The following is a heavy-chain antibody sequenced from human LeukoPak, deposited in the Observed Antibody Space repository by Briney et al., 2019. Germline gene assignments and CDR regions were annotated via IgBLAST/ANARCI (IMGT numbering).Heavy chain of an antibody. CDR2: IYSGGST. V-gene: IGHV3-53*01. CDR3: AKQSAGVTTGYFDY. CDR1: GFTVSSNY. D-gene: IGHD1-26*01. Sequence: GGSLRLSCAASGFTVSSNYMSWVRQAPGKGLEWVSVIYSGGSTYYADSVTGRFTISRDSSRTTLYLQVNSLRAEDTAVYYCAKQSAGVTTGYFDYWGQGTLVTVSS. J-gene: IGHJ4*02.